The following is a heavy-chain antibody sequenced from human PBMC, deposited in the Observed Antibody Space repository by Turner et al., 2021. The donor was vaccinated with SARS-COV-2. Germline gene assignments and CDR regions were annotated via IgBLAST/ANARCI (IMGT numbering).Heavy chain of an antibody. V-gene: IGHV4-61*01. Sequence: QVQLQESGPGLVRPSETLSLTCTVSGGSVISGSYYWSWIRQPPGKGLEWIGYLYYSGSTNDNPSLKSRVTISVETSKNQFSLKLSSVTAADTAVYYCARVFYCRGGSCSIHNRFDPWGQGTLVTVAS. CDR3: ARVFYCRGGSCSIHNRFDP. CDR1: GGSVISGSYY. CDR2: LYYSGST. D-gene: IGHD2-15*01. J-gene: IGHJ5*02.